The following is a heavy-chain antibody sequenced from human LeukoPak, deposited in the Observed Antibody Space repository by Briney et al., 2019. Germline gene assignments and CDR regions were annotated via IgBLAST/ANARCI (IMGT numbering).Heavy chain of an antibody. CDR3: ARADGDSGFHYFDY. J-gene: IGHJ4*02. V-gene: IGHV4-61*02. Sequence: PSETLSLTCTVSGGSISSGSFYWSWIRQPAGKGLEWIGRIHTGGSTNYNPSLKSRVTISVDTSKNQFSLKLSSVTAADTAVYYCARADGDSGFHYFDYWGQGTLVTVSS. D-gene: IGHD2-21*02. CDR2: IHTGGST. CDR1: GGSISSGSFY.